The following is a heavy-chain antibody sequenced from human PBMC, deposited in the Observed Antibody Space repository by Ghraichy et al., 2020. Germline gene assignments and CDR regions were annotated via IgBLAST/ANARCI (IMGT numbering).Heavy chain of an antibody. Sequence: SETLSLTCTVSGDSISSSSCYWGWIRQPPGEGLEWIGSIYFTGSTDDNPSLRSRLTLTVDTTKNQFSLKLSSVTAADTAVYYCARQKGDCYSTGCYRDWFNPWGQGTHVTVSS. V-gene: IGHV4-39*01. J-gene: IGHJ5*02. CDR2: IYFTGST. CDR3: ARQKGDCYSTGCYRDWFNP. D-gene: IGHD2-2*02. CDR1: GDSISSSSCY.